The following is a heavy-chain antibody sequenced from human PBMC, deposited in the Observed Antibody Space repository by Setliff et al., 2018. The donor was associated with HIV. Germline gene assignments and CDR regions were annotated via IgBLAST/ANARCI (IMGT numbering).Heavy chain of an antibody. CDR2: IYYSGST. V-gene: IGHV4-59*05. CDR3: ARLSRPVRLLDI. D-gene: IGHD2-15*01. CDR1: DASISNYH. J-gene: IGHJ3*02. Sequence: SETLSLTCTVSDASISNYHWSWIRQPPGKGLDWIGSIYYSGSTYYNPSLKSRVTISVDTSKNQFSLKLSSVTAADTAVYYCARLSRPVRLLDIWGQGTMVTVSS.